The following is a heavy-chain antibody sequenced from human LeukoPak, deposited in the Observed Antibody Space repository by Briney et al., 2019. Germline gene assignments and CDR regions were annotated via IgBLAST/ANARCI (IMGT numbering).Heavy chain of an antibody. Sequence: GGSLRLSCAASGFTFSSYSMNWVRQAPGKGLEWVSSISSSCSYIYYADSVKGRFTISRDNAKNSLYLQMNSLRAEDTAVYYCARDPTGRYSSEGHMDVWGKGTTVTISS. D-gene: IGHD6-19*01. CDR2: ISSSCSYI. CDR1: GFTFSSYS. V-gene: IGHV3-21*01. J-gene: IGHJ6*03. CDR3: ARDPTGRYSSEGHMDV.